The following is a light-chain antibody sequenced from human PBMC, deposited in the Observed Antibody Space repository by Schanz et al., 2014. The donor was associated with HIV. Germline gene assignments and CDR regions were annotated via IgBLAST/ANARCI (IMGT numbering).Light chain of an antibody. CDR2: GAS. CDR3: QQYGSSPRG. CDR1: QSVSSY. V-gene: IGKV3-20*01. Sequence: EIVLTQSPATLSLSPGERATLSCRASQSVSSYLAWYQQKPGQAPRLLIYGASSRAPGIPDRFSGSGSGTDFTLTISRLEPEDFAVYYCQQYGSSPRGFGQGTKVEIK. J-gene: IGKJ1*01.